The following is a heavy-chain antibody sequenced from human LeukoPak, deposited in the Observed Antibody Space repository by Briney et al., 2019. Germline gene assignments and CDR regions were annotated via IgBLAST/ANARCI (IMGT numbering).Heavy chain of an antibody. D-gene: IGHD5/OR15-5a*01. V-gene: IGHV1-2*02. CDR3: ARDPGALYSVWFDP. CDR1: VYTFTGYY. J-gene: IGHJ5*02. CDR2: INPNSGGT. Sequence: ASVKVSCKASVYTFTGYYMHWVRQAPGQGLDWMGWINPNSGGTNYAQKFQGRVTMTRDTSISTAYMELSRLRSDDTAVYYCARDPGALYSVWFDPSGQGTLVTVSS.